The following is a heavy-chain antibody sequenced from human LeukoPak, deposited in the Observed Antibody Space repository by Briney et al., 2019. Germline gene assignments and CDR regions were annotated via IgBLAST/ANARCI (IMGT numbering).Heavy chain of an antibody. Sequence: GGSLRLSCAASGFTFSNYWMSWVRQAPGKGLEWVANIKQDGSDKYYVDSVKGRFTISRDNATNSLYLQMNSLRAEDTAVYYCARATTLFGVDKYFHYWGQGTPVTVSS. V-gene: IGHV3-7*05. D-gene: IGHD3-3*01. CDR2: IKQDGSDK. CDR3: ARATTLFGVDKYFHY. J-gene: IGHJ4*02. CDR1: GFTFSNYW.